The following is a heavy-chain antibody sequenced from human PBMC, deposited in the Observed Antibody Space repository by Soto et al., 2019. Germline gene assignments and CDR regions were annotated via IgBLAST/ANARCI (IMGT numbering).Heavy chain of an antibody. CDR2: IKDDGNEK. Sequence: GGSLRLFCAASGFTFRNYWMSWVRQDPGKGLEWVANIKDDGNEKYGVDSVRGRFTISRDNAQNSLYLQMNSLRAEDTAVYYCAREAGTVTTVYYFDYWGQGTLVTVSS. CDR3: AREAGTVTTVYYFDY. D-gene: IGHD4-17*01. J-gene: IGHJ4*02. CDR1: GFTFRNYW. V-gene: IGHV3-7*01.